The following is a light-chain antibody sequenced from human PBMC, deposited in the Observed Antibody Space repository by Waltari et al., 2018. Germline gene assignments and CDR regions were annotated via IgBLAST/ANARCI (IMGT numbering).Light chain of an antibody. CDR2: EVG. V-gene: IGLV2-14*01. CDR3: TSYTTSTTWV. Sequence: QSALTQPASVSGSPGQSVTISCTGSSRDVATYKYVSWYQQHPGKGPKLMIYEVGNRPSGVSNRVSGSKSGNTASLTISGLQAEDEADYYCTSYTTSTTWVFGGGTKLTVL. CDR1: SRDVATYKY. J-gene: IGLJ3*02.